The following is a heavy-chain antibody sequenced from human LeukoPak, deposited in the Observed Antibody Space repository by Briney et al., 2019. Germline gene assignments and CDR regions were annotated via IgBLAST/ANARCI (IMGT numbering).Heavy chain of an antibody. CDR1: GFTFSSYS. J-gene: IGHJ4*02. V-gene: IGHV3-48*04. CDR3: ARDTYYYGSGSAN. D-gene: IGHD3-10*01. CDR2: ISSSGSTI. Sequence: PGGSLRLSCAASGFTFSSYSMNWVRQAPGKGLEWVSYISSSGSTIYYADSVKGRFTISRDNAKNSLYLQMNSLRAEDTAVYYCARDTYYYGSGSANWGQGTLVTVSS.